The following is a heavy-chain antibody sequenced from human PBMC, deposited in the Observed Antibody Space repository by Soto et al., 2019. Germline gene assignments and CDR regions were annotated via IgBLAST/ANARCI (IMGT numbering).Heavy chain of an antibody. V-gene: IGHV1-18*04. CDR3: ARDPDVLLWFGENYYGMDV. J-gene: IGHJ6*02. CDR2: ISAYNGNT. D-gene: IGHD3-10*01. CDR1: GYTFTSYG. Sequence: ASVKVSCKASGYTFTSYGISWVRQAPGQGLEWMGWISAYNGNTNYAQKLQGRVTMTTDTSTSTAYMELRSLRSDDTAVYYCARDPDVLLWFGENYYGMDVWGQVTTVTVSS.